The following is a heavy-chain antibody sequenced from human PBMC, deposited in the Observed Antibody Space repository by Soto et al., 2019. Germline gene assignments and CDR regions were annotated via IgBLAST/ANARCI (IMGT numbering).Heavy chain of an antibody. J-gene: IGHJ5*02. V-gene: IGHV3-23*01. Sequence: PGGSLRLSCAASGFTFSSYAMSWVRQAPGKGLEWVSAISGSGGSTYYADSVKGRFTISRDNSKNTLYLQMNSLRAEDTAVYYCAKGGPPYGSGSYYKGWFDPWGQGTLVTVSS. CDR3: AKGGPPYGSGSYYKGWFDP. D-gene: IGHD3-10*01. CDR2: ISGSGGST. CDR1: GFTFSSYA.